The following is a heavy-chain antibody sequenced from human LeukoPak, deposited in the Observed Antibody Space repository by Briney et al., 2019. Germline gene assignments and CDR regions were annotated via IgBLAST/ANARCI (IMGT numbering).Heavy chain of an antibody. D-gene: IGHD6-13*01. Sequence: SETLSLTCNVFGGSISNNNYFWAWIRQPPGKGLEWLGSIFYTGTAYYNPSLESPVTMSVDTSKSQFSLKLSSVTAADTAVYYCARATPEQYSSSWGYYYYYMDVWGKGTTVTVSS. V-gene: IGHV4-39*07. CDR1: GGSISNNNYF. J-gene: IGHJ6*03. CDR2: IFYTGTA. CDR3: ARATPEQYSSSWGYYYYYMDV.